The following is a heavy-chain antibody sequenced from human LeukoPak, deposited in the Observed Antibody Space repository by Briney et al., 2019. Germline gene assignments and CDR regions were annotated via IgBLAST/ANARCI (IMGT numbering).Heavy chain of an antibody. CDR3: ARQDYCSGGRCYADY. D-gene: IGHD2-15*01. J-gene: IGHJ4*02. Sequence: ESLKSSCKASGYSFTSYWIGWVRKMPGKGLEWMGIIYPADSDTRYSPSFQGQVTISVDKSITTAYLQWSSLKASDTAIYYCARQDYCSGGRCYADYWGQGTLVTVSS. V-gene: IGHV5-51*01. CDR1: GYSFTSYW. CDR2: IYPADSDT.